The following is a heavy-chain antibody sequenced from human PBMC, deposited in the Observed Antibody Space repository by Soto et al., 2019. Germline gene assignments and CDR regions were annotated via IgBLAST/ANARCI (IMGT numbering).Heavy chain of an antibody. CDR2: IYYSGST. V-gene: IGHV4-30-4*01. CDR3: ARVRGRITIFGVVIAENGWFDP. Sequence: TLGLACTGSGASISSGDYYGSWIRQPPGKGLEWIGYIYYSGSTYYNPSLKSRVTISVDTSKNQFSLKLSSVTAADTAVYYCARVRGRITIFGVVIAENGWFDPWGQGTLVTVYS. D-gene: IGHD3-3*01. CDR1: GASISSGDYY. J-gene: IGHJ5*02.